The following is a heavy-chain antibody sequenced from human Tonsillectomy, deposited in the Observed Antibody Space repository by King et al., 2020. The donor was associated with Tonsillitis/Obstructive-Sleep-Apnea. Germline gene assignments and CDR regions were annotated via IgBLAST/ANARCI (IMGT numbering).Heavy chain of an antibody. Sequence: EVQLVESGGGLVQPGGSLRLSCAASGFTFSSYAMSWVRQAPGKGLEWVSAISGSGGSTYYADSVKGRFTISRDNSKNTLYLQMNSLRAEDTAVYYCAKDDQPNAIKWDYVWGSYHKTCFDYWGQGTLVTVSS. CDR2: ISGSGGST. CDR3: AKDDQPNAIKWDYVWGSYHKTCFDY. V-gene: IGHV3-23*04. J-gene: IGHJ4*02. D-gene: IGHD3-16*02. CDR1: GFTFSSYA.